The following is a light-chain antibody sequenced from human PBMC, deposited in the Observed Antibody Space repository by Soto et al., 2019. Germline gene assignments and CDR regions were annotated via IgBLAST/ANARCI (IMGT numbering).Light chain of an antibody. V-gene: IGLV2-14*01. Sequence: QSVLTQPASVSGSPGQSITISCTGTSSDVGGYNYVSWYQQHPGKAPKLMIYDVSNRPSGVSNRFSGSKSGNTASLTISGLRAEDEADYYCSSYTSSSPYVFGTGTRSPS. J-gene: IGLJ1*01. CDR3: SSYTSSSPYV. CDR1: SSDVGGYNY. CDR2: DVS.